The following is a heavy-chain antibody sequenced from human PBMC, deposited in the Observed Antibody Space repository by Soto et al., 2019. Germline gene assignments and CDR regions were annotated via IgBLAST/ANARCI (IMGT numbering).Heavy chain of an antibody. Sequence: ASVKVSCKASGYTFTSYGISWVRQAPGRGLEWMGWISAYNGNTNYAQKLQGRVTMTTDTSTSTAYMELRSLRSDDTAVYYCARRGYYDFWSGYSTPGRYYYYYYGMDVWGQGTTVTVSS. CDR1: GYTFTSYG. J-gene: IGHJ6*02. CDR2: ISAYNGNT. V-gene: IGHV1-18*04. D-gene: IGHD3-3*01. CDR3: ARRGYYDFWSGYSTPGRYYYYYYGMDV.